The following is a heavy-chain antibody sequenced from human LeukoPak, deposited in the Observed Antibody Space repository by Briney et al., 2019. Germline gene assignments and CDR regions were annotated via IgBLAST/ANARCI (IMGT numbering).Heavy chain of an antibody. Sequence: PSETLSLTCSVSGGSISSSSYFWGCIRQPPGKGLEWIGSINYSGSTYYNPSLKSRVTISVGTSRNQFSLNLISVTAADTAVYYCARTYDFWSGQIDSWGQGTLVTVSS. V-gene: IGHV4-39*01. CDR3: ARTYDFWSGQIDS. CDR1: GGSISSSSYF. CDR2: INYSGST. J-gene: IGHJ4*02. D-gene: IGHD3-3*01.